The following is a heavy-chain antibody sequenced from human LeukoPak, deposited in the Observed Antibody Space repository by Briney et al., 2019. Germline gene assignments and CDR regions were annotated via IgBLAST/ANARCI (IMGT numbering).Heavy chain of an antibody. CDR2: IYSGGST. V-gene: IGHV3-53*01. CDR3: AKARLPSIVVVPAVLDY. D-gene: IGHD2-2*01. Sequence: GGSLRLSCAASGFTVSSNYMSWVRQAPGKGLEWVSVIYSGGSTYYADSVKGRFTISRDNSKNTLYLQMNSLRAEDTAVYYCAKARLPSIVVVPAVLDYWGQGTLVTVSS. J-gene: IGHJ4*02. CDR1: GFTVSSNY.